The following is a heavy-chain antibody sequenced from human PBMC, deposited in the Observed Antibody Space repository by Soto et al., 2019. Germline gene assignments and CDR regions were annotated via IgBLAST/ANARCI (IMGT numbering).Heavy chain of an antibody. V-gene: IGHV4-31*03. CDR3: ARTPETPSILGVALPYFFDY. CDR1: GGSISSGTSY. J-gene: IGHJ4*02. CDR2: IFYSGSF. D-gene: IGHD3-3*01. Sequence: QVQLQESGPGLVKPSQTLSLTCTVSGGSISSGTSYWSWIRQRPGKGLEWIGYIFYSGSFYYTPSLRGRVMILADTSKNQFTRRLSSVTDADSAVYYCARTPETPSILGVALPYFFDYWGQGALVTVSS.